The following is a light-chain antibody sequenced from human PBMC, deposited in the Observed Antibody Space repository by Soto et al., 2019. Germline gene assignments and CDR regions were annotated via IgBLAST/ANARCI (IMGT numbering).Light chain of an antibody. Sequence: QSVLTQPASVSGSPGQSITISCTGTSSDVGGYNYVSWYQHHPGKAPKLIIYDVTNRPSRVSNPFSGSKSGNTASLTISVLQPEDEADYYCSSYTTSNTRQIVFGTGTKVTVL. CDR2: DVT. V-gene: IGLV2-14*03. CDR3: SSYTTSNTRQIV. CDR1: SSDVGGYNY. J-gene: IGLJ1*01.